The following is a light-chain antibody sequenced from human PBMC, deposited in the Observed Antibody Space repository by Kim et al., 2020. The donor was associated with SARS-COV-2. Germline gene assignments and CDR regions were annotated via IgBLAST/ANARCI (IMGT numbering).Light chain of an antibody. Sequence: ASVGDRVTITCRASQIISNWLAWYQQKPGKAPKLLIYKASNLDSGVPSRFSGSGSGTEFTLTISSLQPDDFATYSCQQYNTYSWTFGQGTNVDIK. CDR3: QQYNTYSWT. J-gene: IGKJ1*01. CDR1: QIISNW. CDR2: KAS. V-gene: IGKV1-5*03.